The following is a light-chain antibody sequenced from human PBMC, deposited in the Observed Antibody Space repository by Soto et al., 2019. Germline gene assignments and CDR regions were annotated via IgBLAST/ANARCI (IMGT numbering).Light chain of an antibody. CDR2: DTS. CDR1: TGAVTSGHY. J-gene: IGLJ2*01. CDR3: LLSYSGTHVV. V-gene: IGLV7-46*01. Sequence: QAVVTQEPSVTVSPGGTVTLTCGSSTGAVTSGHYPYWFQQKPGQAPRTLIYDTSSKHSWTPARFPGSLLGGKAALTLSGAQPEDEADYYCLLSYSGTHVVFGGGTKLTVL.